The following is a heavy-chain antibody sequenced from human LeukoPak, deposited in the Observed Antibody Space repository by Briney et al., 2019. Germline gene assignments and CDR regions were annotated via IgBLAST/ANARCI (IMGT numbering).Heavy chain of an antibody. CDR1: GGSVSNNSAA. CDR3: ARGRYDWNYGNYYYYMDV. J-gene: IGHJ6*03. V-gene: IGHV6-1*01. Sequence: SQTLSLTCAISGGSVSNNSAAWTWIRQSPSRGLEWLGKTFYRSKWYYDYAVSVKSRIAINPDTSRNQFSLQLNSVTPEDTAVYYCARGRYDWNYGNYYYYMDVWGKGTTVTVSS. D-gene: IGHD1-7*01. CDR2: TFYRSKWYY.